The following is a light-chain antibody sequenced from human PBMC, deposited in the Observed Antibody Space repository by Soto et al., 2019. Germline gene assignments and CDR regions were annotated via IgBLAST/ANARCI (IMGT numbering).Light chain of an antibody. CDR3: AQGLATPFT. V-gene: IGKV2-28*01. J-gene: IGKJ4*01. Sequence: EIVLTQSPLSLPVTPGEPASISCRSSQNLLHSNGYNYLNSYLQKPGQSPQLLIYLGSNRASGVPDRFSGSGSGTDFTLTINRVEAEDVGLYFCAQGLATPFTFGGGTKVEIK. CDR2: LGS. CDR1: QNLLHSNGYNY.